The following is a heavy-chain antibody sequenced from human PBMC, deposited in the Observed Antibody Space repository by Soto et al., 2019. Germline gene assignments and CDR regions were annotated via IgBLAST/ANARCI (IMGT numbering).Heavy chain of an antibody. CDR1: GFTFSSYG. D-gene: IGHD3-3*01. Sequence: GGSLRLSCAASGFTFSSYGMHWVRQAPGKGLEWVAVISYDGSNKYYADSVKGRFTISRDNSKNTLYLQMNSLRAEDTAVYYCAKDRARPYYDFWSGSIDFDYWGQGTLVTVSS. V-gene: IGHV3-30*18. CDR2: ISYDGSNK. CDR3: AKDRARPYYDFWSGSIDFDY. J-gene: IGHJ4*02.